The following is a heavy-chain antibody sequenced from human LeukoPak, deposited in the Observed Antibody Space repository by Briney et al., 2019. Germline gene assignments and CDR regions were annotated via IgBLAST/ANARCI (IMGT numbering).Heavy chain of an antibody. Sequence: PGGSLRLSCAASGFTFNNYAMNWVRQAPGKGLEWVSSICGGGETTYYADSAKGRFTISKDNSQNTFYLQMNSLRAQDPAVYSCARDYADYVGYFFFDYWGQGTLVTVSS. CDR1: GFTFNNYA. CDR2: ICGGGETT. D-gene: IGHD4-17*01. J-gene: IGHJ4*02. V-gene: IGHV3-23*01. CDR3: ARDYADYVGYFFFDY.